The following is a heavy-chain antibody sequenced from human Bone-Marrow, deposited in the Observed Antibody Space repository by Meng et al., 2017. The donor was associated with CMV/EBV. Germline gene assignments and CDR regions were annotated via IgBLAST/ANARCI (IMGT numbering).Heavy chain of an antibody. D-gene: IGHD6-6*01. CDR2: IYYSGST. CDR3: AREGEYSSSSVQH. CDR1: GGSISSSSYY. J-gene: IGHJ1*01. V-gene: IGHV4-39*07. Sequence: SETLSLTCTVSGGSISSSSYYWGWIRQPPGKGLEWIGSIYYSGSTYYNPSLKSRVTISVDTSKNQFSLKLSSVTAADTAVYYCAREGEYSSSSVQHWGQGTLVTVSS.